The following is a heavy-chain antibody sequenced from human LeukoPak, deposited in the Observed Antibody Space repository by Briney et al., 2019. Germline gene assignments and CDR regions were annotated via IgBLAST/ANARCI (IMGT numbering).Heavy chain of an antibody. V-gene: IGHV4-59*01. CDR2: IYYSGST. Sequence: SETLSLTCTVSGGSISSYYWSWIRQPPGKGLEWIGYIYYSGSTNYNPSLKSRVTISVDTSKNQFSLKLSSVTAADTAVYNCARTRKYYYDSSGYLDAFDIWGQGTMVTVSS. CDR1: GGSISSYY. CDR3: ARTRKYYYDSSGYLDAFDI. J-gene: IGHJ3*02. D-gene: IGHD3-22*01.